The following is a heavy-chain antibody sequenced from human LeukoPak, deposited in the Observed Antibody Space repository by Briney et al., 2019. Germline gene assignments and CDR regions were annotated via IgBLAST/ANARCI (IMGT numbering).Heavy chain of an antibody. Sequence: ASVKVSCKASGYTFTGYYMHWVRQAPGQGLEWMGWINPNSGGTGYAQKFQGRVTMTRDTSISTAYMELSSLRSEDTAVYYCARNLPLTGDFDDWGQGSLVTVSS. CDR3: ARNLPLTGDFDD. CDR2: INPNSGGT. D-gene: IGHD7-27*01. CDR1: GYTFTGYY. J-gene: IGHJ4*02. V-gene: IGHV1-2*02.